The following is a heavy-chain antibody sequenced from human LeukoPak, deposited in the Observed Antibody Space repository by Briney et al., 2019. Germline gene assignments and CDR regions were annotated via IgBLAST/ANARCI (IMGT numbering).Heavy chain of an antibody. CDR2: INHSGST. D-gene: IGHD3-3*01. J-gene: IGHJ4*02. Sequence: PSETLSLTCAVYGGSFSGYYWSWIRQPPGKGLEWIGEINHSGSTNCNPSLKSRVTISVDTSKNQFSLKLSSVTAADTAVYYCARTYDFWSGYYQARYFDYWGQGTLVTVSS. CDR1: GGSFSGYY. CDR3: ARTYDFWSGYYQARYFDY. V-gene: IGHV4-34*01.